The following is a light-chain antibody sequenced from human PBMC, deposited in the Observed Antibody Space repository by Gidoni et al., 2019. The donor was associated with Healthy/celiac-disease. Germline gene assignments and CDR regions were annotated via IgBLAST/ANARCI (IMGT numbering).Light chain of an antibody. CDR3: QQRSNWPPVT. Sequence: EIVLTQSPATLSLSPGERATLSCRASQSVSSYLAWYQQKPGQAPRLLIYDASNRATGIPARFSASGSGTDFTLTIRSLDPEDFAVYSCQQRSNWPPVTFGPGTKVDIQ. CDR1: QSVSSY. CDR2: DAS. V-gene: IGKV3-11*01. J-gene: IGKJ3*01.